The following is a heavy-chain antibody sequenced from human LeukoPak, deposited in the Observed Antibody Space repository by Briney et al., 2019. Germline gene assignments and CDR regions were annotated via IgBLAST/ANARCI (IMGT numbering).Heavy chain of an antibody. V-gene: IGHV3-15*01. CDR3: TTDRYCSGGSCYGRGVYYYYMDV. Sequence: GGSLRLSCAASGFTFSNAWMSWVRQAPGKGLEWVGRIKSKTDGGTTDYAAPVKGRFTISRDDSKNTLYPQMNSLKTEDTAVYYCTTDRYCSGGSCYGRGVYYYYMDVWGKGTTVTVSS. CDR2: IKSKTDGGTT. CDR1: GFTFSNAW. D-gene: IGHD2-15*01. J-gene: IGHJ6*03.